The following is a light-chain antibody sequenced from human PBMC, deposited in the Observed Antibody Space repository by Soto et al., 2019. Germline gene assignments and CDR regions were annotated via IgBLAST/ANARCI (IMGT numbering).Light chain of an antibody. CDR1: QNVGIY. V-gene: IGKV3-11*01. CDR2: DAS. J-gene: IGKJ4*01. Sequence: EAVFTQSPAPXSXXXXLXXXLPFRASQNVGIYLAWYQQKPGQAPRLLIYDASNRATGIPARFSGSGSATDFTLTISSLEAEDFAVYYCQQRSNWLTFGGGTKVDIK. CDR3: QQRSNWLT.